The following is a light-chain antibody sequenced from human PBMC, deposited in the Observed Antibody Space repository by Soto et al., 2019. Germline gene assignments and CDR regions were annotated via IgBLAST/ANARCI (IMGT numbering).Light chain of an antibody. Sequence: DIQRTQSSSSLYASVGDRVTSTCRASQSISIYLNWFQQKPGKAPKLLIYAASSLQSGVPSRFSGSRSGPDFTLTISSLQPEDFATYYCQQSYSSPPTFGQGTKVDNK. J-gene: IGKJ1*01. CDR2: AAS. V-gene: IGKV1-39*01. CDR1: QSISIY. CDR3: QQSYSSPPT.